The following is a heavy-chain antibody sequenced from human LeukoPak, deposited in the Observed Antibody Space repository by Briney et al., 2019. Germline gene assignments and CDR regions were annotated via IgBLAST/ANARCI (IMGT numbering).Heavy chain of an antibody. V-gene: IGHV4-34*01. J-gene: IGHJ4*02. Sequence: KPSETLSLTCAVYGGSFSGYYWSWIRQPPGKGLEWIGEINHSGSTNYNPSLKSRVTISVDTSKNQFSLKLSSVTAADTAVYYCARSRVTYYYDSSGYARYYFDYWGQGTLVTVSS. D-gene: IGHD3-22*01. CDR3: ARSRVTYYYDSSGYARYYFDY. CDR2: INHSGST. CDR1: GGSFSGYY.